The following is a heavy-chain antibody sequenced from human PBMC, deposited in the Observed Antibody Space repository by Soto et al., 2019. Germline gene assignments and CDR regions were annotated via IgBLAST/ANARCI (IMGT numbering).Heavy chain of an antibody. CDR3: ARMATYGTLNWFDP. CDR2: MNPNSGTG. Sequence: ASVKVSCKASGYTFTGYYMHWVRQATGQGLEWMGWMNPNSGTGGYAQKFQGRVTMTRDTSTSTAYMELSSLASDDTAIYYCARMATYGTLNWFDPWGQGTLVTVSS. J-gene: IGHJ5*02. CDR1: GYTFTGYY. D-gene: IGHD2-21*01. V-gene: IGHV1-8*02.